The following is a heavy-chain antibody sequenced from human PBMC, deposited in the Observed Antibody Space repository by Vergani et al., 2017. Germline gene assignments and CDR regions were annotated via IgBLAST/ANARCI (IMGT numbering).Heavy chain of an antibody. J-gene: IGHJ6*03. Sequence: EVQLVESGGGLVQPGGSLRLSCAASGFTFSSYSMNWVRQAPGKGLEWVSYISSSSSTIYYADSVKGRFTISRDNAKNSLYLQMNSLRAEDTAVYYCARDGVVVPAAINYYYYYMDVWGKGP. CDR3: ARDGVVVPAAINYYYYYMDV. D-gene: IGHD2-2*01. CDR1: GFTFSSYS. V-gene: IGHV3-48*01. CDR2: ISSSSSTI.